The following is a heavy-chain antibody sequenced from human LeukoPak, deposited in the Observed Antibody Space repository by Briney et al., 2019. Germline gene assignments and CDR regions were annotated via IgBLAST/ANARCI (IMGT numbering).Heavy chain of an antibody. V-gene: IGHV4-61*02. CDR3: ARERVVVGAFDI. D-gene: IGHD2-15*01. CDR1: GGSISSGSYY. J-gene: IGHJ3*02. CDR2: IYTSGST. Sequence: SETLSLTCTVSGGSISSGSYYWSWIRQPAGEGLEWIGRIYTSGSTNYNPSLKSRVTISVDTSKNQFSLKLSSVTAADTAVYYCARERVVVGAFDIWGQGTMVTVSS.